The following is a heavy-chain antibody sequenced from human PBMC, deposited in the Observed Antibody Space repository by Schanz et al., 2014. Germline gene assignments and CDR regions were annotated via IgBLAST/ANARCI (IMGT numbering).Heavy chain of an antibody. J-gene: IGHJ6*02. CDR3: ARGYSSSMDV. Sequence: EVQLVESGGGLVQPGGSLRLSCAASGFTVSINYMSWVRQAPGKGLEWVSVIYSGGSTYYADSVKGRFTISRDNSKDPLYPQKKNLGAEGTAVYYCARGYSSSMDVWGQGTTVTVSS. D-gene: IGHD6-6*01. CDR2: IYSGGST. V-gene: IGHV3-66*01. CDR1: GFTVSINY.